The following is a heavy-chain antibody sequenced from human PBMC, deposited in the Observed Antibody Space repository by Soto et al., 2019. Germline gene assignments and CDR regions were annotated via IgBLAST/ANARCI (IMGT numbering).Heavy chain of an antibody. Sequence: QVQLVESGGGVVQPGRSLRLSCAASGFTFSSYGMHWVRQAPGKGLEWMAVIWYDGSNKYYADSVKGRFTISRDNSKNTLYLQMNSLRAEDTAVYYCARDHGTGKAEYFQHWGQGTLVTVSS. CDR2: IWYDGSNK. CDR1: GFTFSSYG. J-gene: IGHJ1*01. V-gene: IGHV3-33*01. CDR3: ARDHGTGKAEYFQH. D-gene: IGHD3-10*01.